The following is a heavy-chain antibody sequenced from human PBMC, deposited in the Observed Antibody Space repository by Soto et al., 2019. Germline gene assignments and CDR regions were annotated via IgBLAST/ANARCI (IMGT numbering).Heavy chain of an antibody. Sequence: ASVKVSCKASGYTFTSYDINWVRQATGQGLEWMGWMNPNSGNTGYAQKFQGRVTMTRNTSISTAYMELSSLGSEDTAVYYCARGRRGYSGSRYYYYYMDVWGKGTTVTVSS. CDR3: ARGRRGYSGSRYYYYYMDV. V-gene: IGHV1-8*01. J-gene: IGHJ6*03. D-gene: IGHD5-12*01. CDR2: MNPNSGNT. CDR1: GYTFTSYD.